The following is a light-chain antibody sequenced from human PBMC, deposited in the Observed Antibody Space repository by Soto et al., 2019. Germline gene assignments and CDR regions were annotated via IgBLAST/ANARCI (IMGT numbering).Light chain of an antibody. J-gene: IGLJ2*01. V-gene: IGLV2-8*01. CDR1: SSDVGGYNY. CDR3: GSYGGSNTVV. Sequence: QSALTQPPSASGSPGQSVTISCTGSSSDVGGYNYVSWYQQHPGKAPKLMIYEVSKRPSGVPDRLSGSKSGNTASLTVSGLQAEDEADYSCGSYGGSNTVVFGGGTKLTVL. CDR2: EVS.